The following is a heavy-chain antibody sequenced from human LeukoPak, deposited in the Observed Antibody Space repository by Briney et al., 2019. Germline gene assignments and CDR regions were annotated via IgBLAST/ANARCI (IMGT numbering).Heavy chain of an antibody. CDR1: GGSFSGYY. D-gene: IGHD3-22*01. V-gene: IGHV4-34*01. J-gene: IGHJ4*02. Sequence: SETLSLTCAVYGGSFSGYYWSWIRQPPGKGLEWIGEINHSGSTNYNPSLKSRVTVSVDTSKNQFSLRLSSVTAADTAVYYCARGYYDSSGYFDYWGQGTLVTVSS. CDR2: INHSGST. CDR3: ARGYYDSSGYFDY.